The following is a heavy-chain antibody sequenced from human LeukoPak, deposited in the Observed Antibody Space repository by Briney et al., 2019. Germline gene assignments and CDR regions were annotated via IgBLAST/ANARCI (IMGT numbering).Heavy chain of an antibody. V-gene: IGHV3-23*01. D-gene: IGHD3-22*01. J-gene: IGHJ4*02. Sequence: PGRSMRLSCEASGFTFSSYVMTWVRQAPGKGLEWVASVSGGGDSTYYTDSVKGRFTISRDNSKSTLYLQMNSLRDGDTAVYYCAKCLLRGYYDTSGYYYFDDWGQGTLVAVSS. CDR2: VSGGGDST. CDR3: AKCLLRGYYDTSGYYYFDD. CDR1: GFTFSSYV.